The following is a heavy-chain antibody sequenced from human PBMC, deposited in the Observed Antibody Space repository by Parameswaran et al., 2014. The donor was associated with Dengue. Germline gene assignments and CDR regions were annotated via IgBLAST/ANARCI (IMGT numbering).Heavy chain of an antibody. Sequence: VRQAPGKGLEWVAVIWYDGSNKYYADSVKGRFTISRDNSKNTLYLQMNSLRAEDTAVYYCARAPATPIYFDYWGQGTLVTVSS. J-gene: IGHJ4*02. CDR3: ARAPATPIYFDY. D-gene: IGHD2-15*01. CDR2: IWYDGSNK. V-gene: IGHV3-33*01.